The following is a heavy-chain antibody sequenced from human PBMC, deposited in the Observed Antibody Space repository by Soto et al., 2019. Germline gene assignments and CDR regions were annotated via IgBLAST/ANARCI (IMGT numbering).Heavy chain of an antibody. Sequence: ASVKVSCKASGYIFINYGITWVRQAPGQGLEWMGWISGYNGDTKYADKLQGRVTMTTDTSTTTAYMELRSLRSDDTAVYYCARDEVPAANWLDRWGQGTLVTVSS. D-gene: IGHD2-2*01. V-gene: IGHV1-18*01. CDR1: GYIFINYG. CDR3: ARDEVPAANWLDR. CDR2: ISGYNGDT. J-gene: IGHJ5*02.